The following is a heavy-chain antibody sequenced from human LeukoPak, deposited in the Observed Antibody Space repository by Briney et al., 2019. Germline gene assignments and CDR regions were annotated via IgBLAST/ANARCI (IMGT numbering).Heavy chain of an antibody. Sequence: GASLRLSCAASGFTFSSYWMNWVRQAPGKGLEWVAKIKQDGSETYYVDSVKGRFSISRDNAKNSLHLQMNSLRAEDTAMYYCASPSYSGGWYYLDYWGQGTLVTVSS. CDR2: IKQDGSET. CDR1: GFTFSSYW. J-gene: IGHJ4*02. D-gene: IGHD6-13*01. V-gene: IGHV3-7*01. CDR3: ASPSYSGGWYYLDY.